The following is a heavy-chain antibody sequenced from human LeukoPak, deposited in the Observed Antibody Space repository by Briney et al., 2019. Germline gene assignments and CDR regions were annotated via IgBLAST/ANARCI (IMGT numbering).Heavy chain of an antibody. J-gene: IGHJ4*02. CDR2: IKSDGSEQ. D-gene: IGHD5-18*01. Sequence: GGSLGLSCAASGFTFSGHWMSWVRQAPGKGLEWLANIKSDGSEQYYVDSVKGRFTISRDNAKNSLYLQINSLRAEDTAVYYCARIGYNNGYVPFDYWGQGTLVTVSS. V-gene: IGHV3-7*01. CDR3: ARIGYNNGYVPFDY. CDR1: GFTFSGHW.